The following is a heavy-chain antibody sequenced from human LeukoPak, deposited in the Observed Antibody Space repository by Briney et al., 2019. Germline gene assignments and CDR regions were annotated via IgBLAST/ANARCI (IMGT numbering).Heavy chain of an antibody. J-gene: IGHJ4*02. Sequence: GASLQISCKGSGYSFSTYWIAWVRQMPGKGLEWMGIVYAGDSRTRYSPSFQGQVTFSADKSISTAYLQWTSLKASDTAMYYCARSDYGIDFWGQGTLVTVSS. CDR1: GYSFSTYW. CDR3: ARSDYGIDF. CDR2: VYAGDSRT. V-gene: IGHV5-51*01. D-gene: IGHD4-17*01.